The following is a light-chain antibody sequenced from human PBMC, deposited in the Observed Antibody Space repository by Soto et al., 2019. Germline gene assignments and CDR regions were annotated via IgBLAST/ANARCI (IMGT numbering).Light chain of an antibody. CDR1: YRVGSNY. V-gene: IGKV3-20*01. Sequence: IALTQSPGTLSLSPGGTVTLSCRASYRVGSNYLAWYQQRPGQAPRLLIYGASSRAPGVPDKFRGSGSGTDFTLTISSLGPEDFAVYYCQQYGRSPTTFGQGTKLEI. J-gene: IGKJ2*01. CDR2: GAS. CDR3: QQYGRSPTT.